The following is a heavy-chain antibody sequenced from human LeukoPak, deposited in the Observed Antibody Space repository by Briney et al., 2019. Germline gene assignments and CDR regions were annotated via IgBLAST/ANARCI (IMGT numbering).Heavy chain of an antibody. CDR2: IYYSGST. V-gene: IGHV4-59*08. CDR1: GGSITGYY. Sequence: SETLSLTCTVSGGSITGYYWSWIRQPPGKGLEWIGYIYYSGSTNYTPSLKSRVTISVDTSKNQFSLNLSSVTAADTAVYYCARWSGSVTARNYYYYMDVWGEGTTVTVSS. D-gene: IGHD6-6*01. CDR3: ARWSGSVTARNYYYYMDV. J-gene: IGHJ6*03.